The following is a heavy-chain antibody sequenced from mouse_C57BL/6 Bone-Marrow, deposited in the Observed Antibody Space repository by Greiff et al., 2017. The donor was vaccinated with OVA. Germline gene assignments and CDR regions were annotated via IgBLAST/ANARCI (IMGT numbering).Heavy chain of an antibody. V-gene: IGHV1-19*01. J-gene: IGHJ4*01. CDR1: GYTFTDYY. CDR2: INPYNGGT. Sequence: VQLKQSGPVLVKPGASVKMSCKASGYTFTDYYMNWVKQSHGKSLEWIGVINPYNGGTSYNQKFKGKATLTVDKSSSTAYMELNSLTSEDSAVYYCARRPYYGSSLYYAMDYWGQGTSVTVSS. CDR3: ARRPYYGSSLYYAMDY. D-gene: IGHD1-1*01.